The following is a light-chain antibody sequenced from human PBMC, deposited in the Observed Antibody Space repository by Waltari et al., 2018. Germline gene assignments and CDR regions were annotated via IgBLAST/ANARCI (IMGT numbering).Light chain of an antibody. Sequence: EIVLTQSTGTQSLSPGERATLSCRASQSVSSSYLAWYQQKPGQAPRLLIYGASSRATGIPDRFSGSGSGTDFTLTISRLEPEDFAVYYCQQYGSSPLYTFGQGTKLEIK. V-gene: IGKV3-20*01. CDR3: QQYGSSPLYT. CDR2: GAS. J-gene: IGKJ2*01. CDR1: QSVSSSY.